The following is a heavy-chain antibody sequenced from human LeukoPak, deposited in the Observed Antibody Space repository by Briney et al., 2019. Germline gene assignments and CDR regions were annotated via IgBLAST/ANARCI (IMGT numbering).Heavy chain of an antibody. CDR3: ARHDCTDGVCFKDFDY. V-gene: IGHV4-39*01. D-gene: IGHD2-8*01. CDR2: VSYTGNT. Sequence: PSETLSLTCTVSGGSISSTTYHWAWIRQPPGRGLEWIGSVSYTGNTYYNPSLQSRVTLSVDTSTNHFSLTLTSVTAADTSVYYCARHDCTDGVCFKDFDYWGQGTLVTVSS. J-gene: IGHJ4*02. CDR1: GGSISSTTYH.